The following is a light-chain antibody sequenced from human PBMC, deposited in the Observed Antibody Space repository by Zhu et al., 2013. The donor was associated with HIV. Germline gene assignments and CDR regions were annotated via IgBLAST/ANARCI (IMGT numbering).Light chain of an antibody. V-gene: IGKV3D-20*01. CDR1: QNVYSTY. CDR3: QQYGTAPVT. J-gene: IGKJ4*01. Sequence: EILLTQSPATLSLSPGERATLSCGASQNVYSTYLAWYQQKPGLAPRLVIYDTSNGATGIPDRFSGSGSGTDFTLTISRLEPEDFAVYYCQQYGTAPVTFGGGTKV. CDR2: DTS.